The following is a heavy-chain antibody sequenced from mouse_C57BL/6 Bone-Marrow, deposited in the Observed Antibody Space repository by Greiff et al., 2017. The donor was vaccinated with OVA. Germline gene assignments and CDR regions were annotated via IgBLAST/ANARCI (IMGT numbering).Heavy chain of an antibody. V-gene: IGHV5-2*01. J-gene: IGHJ3*01. D-gene: IGHD3-2*02. CDR3: ARPQTAQVSFAY. Sequence: EVKLVESGGGLVQPGASLKLSCESYEYEFPSHDMSWVRKTPGKRLELVAAINSDGGSTYYPDTMERRFIITRDNTKKTLYLQMSSLRSEDTALYYCARPQTAQVSFAYWGQGTLVTVSA. CDR2: INSDGGST. CDR1: EYEFPSHD.